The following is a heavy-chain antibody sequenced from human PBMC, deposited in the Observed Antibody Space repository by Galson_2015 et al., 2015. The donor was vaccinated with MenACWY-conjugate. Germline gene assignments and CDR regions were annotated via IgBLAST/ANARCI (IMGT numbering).Heavy chain of an antibody. V-gene: IGHV5-51*03. CDR3: ARGGFTYGDAFDI. Sequence: QSGAEVTKPGESLQISCTGSGYSFTSYWIGWVRQMPGKGLEWMGIVYPGDSETRYSPSFQGQVTISADKSISTAYLQWSSLKASDTAMYYCARGGFTYGDAFDIWGQGTMVTVSS. CDR2: VYPGDSET. D-gene: IGHD5-18*01. J-gene: IGHJ3*02. CDR1: GYSFTSYW.